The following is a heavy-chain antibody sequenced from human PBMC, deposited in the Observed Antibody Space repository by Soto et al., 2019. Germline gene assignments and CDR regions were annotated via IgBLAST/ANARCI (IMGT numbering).Heavy chain of an antibody. V-gene: IGHV1-18*04. Sequence: QVQLVQSGAELKKPGASVKVSCKTSGYTFSNYAISWVRQAPGQGLEWMGWISSYNSNNGDTKSAQMLQGRVTMTNDTSTTDVYTELRSLRSDDTAVYYCARAELERGEVGYFGMDVWGQGTTVTVSS. CDR1: GYTFSNYA. CDR2: ISSYNSNNGDT. J-gene: IGHJ6*02. CDR3: ARAELERGEVGYFGMDV. D-gene: IGHD1-1*01.